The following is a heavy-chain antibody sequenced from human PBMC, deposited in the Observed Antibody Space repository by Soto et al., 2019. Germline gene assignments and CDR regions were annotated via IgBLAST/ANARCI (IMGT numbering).Heavy chain of an antibody. D-gene: IGHD6-6*01. V-gene: IGHV4-31*03. CDR3: ARRIVGSSSLKWYLRDKYYFDY. CDR2: IYYSGST. Sequence: SETLSLTCTVSGGSISSGGYYWSWIRQHPGKGLEWIGYIYYSGSTYYNPSLKSRVTISVDTSKNQFSLKLSSVTAADTAVSYCARRIVGSSSLKWYLRDKYYFDYWGQGTLVTVSS. J-gene: IGHJ4*02. CDR1: GGSISSGGYY.